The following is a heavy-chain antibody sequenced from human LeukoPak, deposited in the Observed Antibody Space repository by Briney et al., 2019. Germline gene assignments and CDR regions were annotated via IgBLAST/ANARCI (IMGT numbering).Heavy chain of an antibody. CDR2: IRGKTAGGTT. CDR3: TGEVWFESWGHY. V-gene: IGHV3-15*07. Sequence: GESLRLSCAGSGFTFSEAWFNWVRQAPGKGLEWVGRIRGKTAGGTTEYAAPVKGRFTISRHDSENTLYLQMNSLKAEDTAVYYCTGEVWFESWGHYWGQGTLVTVSS. J-gene: IGHJ4*02. CDR1: GFTFSEAW. D-gene: IGHD3-10*01.